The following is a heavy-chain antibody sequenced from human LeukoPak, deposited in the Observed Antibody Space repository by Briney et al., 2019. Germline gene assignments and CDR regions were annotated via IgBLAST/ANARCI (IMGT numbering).Heavy chain of an antibody. D-gene: IGHD1-26*01. V-gene: IGHV1-18*04. J-gene: IGHJ3*02. Sequence: GASVKVSCKASGYTFTGYYMHWVRQAPGQGLEWMGWISAYNGNTNYAQNLQGRVTMTTDTSTSTAYMELRSLRSDDTAVYYCARTGYSGSYYAYAFDIWGQGTMVTVSS. CDR3: ARTGYSGSYYAYAFDI. CDR2: ISAYNGNT. CDR1: GYTFTGYY.